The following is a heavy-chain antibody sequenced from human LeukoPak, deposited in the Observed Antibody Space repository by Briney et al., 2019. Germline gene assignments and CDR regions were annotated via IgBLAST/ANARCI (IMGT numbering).Heavy chain of an antibody. V-gene: IGHV3-23*01. CDR1: GFTFRSYA. CDR3: SNWVEGARPSLDY. Sequence: GGSLRLSCSASGFTFRSYAMAWVRQAPRTGLWWVSAISNSGRNTYYADSVKGRFTISRDNSKNTLYLEMNRRRAEDTAVYYCSNWVEGARPSLDYWGQGALVTVSS. J-gene: IGHJ4*02. D-gene: IGHD6-6*01. CDR2: ISNSGRNT.